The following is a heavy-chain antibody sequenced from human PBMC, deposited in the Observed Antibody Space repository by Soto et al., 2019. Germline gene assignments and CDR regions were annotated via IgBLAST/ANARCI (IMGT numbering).Heavy chain of an antibody. V-gene: IGHV1-46*01. CDR3: ARDKGIRFLEWLFDY. CDR2: INPSGGST. CDR1: GYTFTSYY. Sequence: ASVKVSCKASGYTFTSYYMHWVRQAPGQGLEWMGIINPSGGSTSYAQKFQGRVTMTRDTSTSTVYMELSSLRSEDTAVYYCARDKGIRFLEWLFDYWGQGTLVTVSP. J-gene: IGHJ4*02. D-gene: IGHD3-3*01.